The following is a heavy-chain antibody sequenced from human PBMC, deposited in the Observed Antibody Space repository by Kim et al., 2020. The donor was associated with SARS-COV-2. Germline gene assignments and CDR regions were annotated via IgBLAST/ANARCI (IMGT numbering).Heavy chain of an antibody. CDR3: ATRLGSWAPDIVVVPAATRHDAFDI. J-gene: IGHJ3*02. V-gene: IGHV4-39*01. CDR2: IYYSGST. Sequence: SETLSLTCTVSGGSISSSSYYWGWIRQPPGKGLEWIGSIYYSGSTYYNPSLKSRVTISVDTSKNQFSLKLSSVTAADTAVYYCATRLGSWAPDIVVVPAATRHDAFDIWGQGTMVTVSS. CDR1: GGSISSSSYY. D-gene: IGHD2-2*01.